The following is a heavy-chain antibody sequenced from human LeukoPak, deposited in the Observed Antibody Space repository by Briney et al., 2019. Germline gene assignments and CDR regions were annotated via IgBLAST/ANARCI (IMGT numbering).Heavy chain of an antibody. CDR3: ARGRSRWYYDAFDI. V-gene: IGHV3-30*03. J-gene: IGHJ3*02. CDR1: GFTFSSYG. CDR2: ISYDGSNK. Sequence: PGRSLRLSCAASGFTFSSYGMHWVRQAPGKGLEWVALISYDGSNKYYADSVKGRFTISRDNSKNTLYLQMNSLRAEDTAVYYCARGRSRWYYDAFDIWGQGTMVTVSS. D-gene: IGHD6-13*01.